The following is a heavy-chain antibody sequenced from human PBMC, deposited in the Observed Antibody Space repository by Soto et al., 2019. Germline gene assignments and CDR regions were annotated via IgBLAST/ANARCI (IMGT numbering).Heavy chain of an antibody. Sequence: EVQLVESGGDLVQPGGSLRLSCAASGFTFSNYWMHWVRQAPGKGLMWVSRINTDGSRATYADSVQGRFGISRDNAKNTVYLQMNSLRAEDRAVYYCARVKLGSYDWVDPWGQGTLVTVSS. J-gene: IGHJ5*02. CDR3: ARVKLGSYDWVDP. D-gene: IGHD3-16*01. V-gene: IGHV3-74*01. CDR2: INTDGSRA. CDR1: GFTFSNYW.